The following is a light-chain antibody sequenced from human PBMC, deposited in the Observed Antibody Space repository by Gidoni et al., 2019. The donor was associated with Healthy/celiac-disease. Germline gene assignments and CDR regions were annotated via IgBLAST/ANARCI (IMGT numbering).Light chain of an antibody. CDR3: QQYDKLRPIFT. CDR2: AAS. Sequence: DIQLTQSPSFLSASVGDRVTITCRASQGISSYLAWYQQKPGKAPKLLIYAASTLQSGVPSRFSGSGSGTEFTLTISSLQPEDFATYYCQQYDKLRPIFTFGPGTKVDIK. CDR1: QGISSY. J-gene: IGKJ3*01. V-gene: IGKV1-9*01.